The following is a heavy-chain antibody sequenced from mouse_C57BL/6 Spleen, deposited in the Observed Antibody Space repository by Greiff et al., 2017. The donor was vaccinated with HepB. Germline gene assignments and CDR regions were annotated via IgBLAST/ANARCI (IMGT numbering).Heavy chain of an antibody. J-gene: IGHJ3*01. CDR2: ISGGGGNT. Sequence: EVMLVESGGGLVKPGGSLKLSCAASGFTFSSYTMSWVRQTPEKRLEWVATISGGGGNTYYPDSVKGRFTISRDNAKNTLYLQMSSLRSEDTALYYCARHEGYDYDGVAYWGQGTLVTVSA. CDR1: GFTFSSYT. D-gene: IGHD2-4*01. CDR3: ARHEGYDYDGVAY. V-gene: IGHV5-9*01.